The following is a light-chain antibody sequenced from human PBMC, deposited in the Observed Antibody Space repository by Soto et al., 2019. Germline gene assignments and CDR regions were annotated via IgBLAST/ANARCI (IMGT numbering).Light chain of an antibody. J-gene: IGKJ1*01. CDR2: KAS. CDR1: QSISSW. Sequence: DIQMTQSPSTLSASVGDRVTITCRASQSISSWLAWYQQKPGKAPKLLIYKASSLESGVPSRFSGSGSGTAITLTISSLQPYDFATYYYQQYNSYRTFGQGTKVEIK. CDR3: QQYNSYRT. V-gene: IGKV1-5*03.